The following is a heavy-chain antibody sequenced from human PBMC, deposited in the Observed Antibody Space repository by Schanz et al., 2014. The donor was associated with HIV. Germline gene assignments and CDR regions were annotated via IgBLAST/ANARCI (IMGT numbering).Heavy chain of an antibody. CDR3: ARTVVPAKREYAMDV. D-gene: IGHD2-2*01. Sequence: QVQLVESGGGVVQPGRSLRLSCAASGFIFSSYGMPWVRQVPGKGREGGAVIWNDGSNKYYADSGKGRFTISRDNSKNTLYLQMNSLRVEDTAVYYCARTVVPAKREYAMDVWGQGTTVSVSS. CDR1: GFIFSSYG. CDR2: IWNDGSNK. V-gene: IGHV3-33*01. J-gene: IGHJ6*02.